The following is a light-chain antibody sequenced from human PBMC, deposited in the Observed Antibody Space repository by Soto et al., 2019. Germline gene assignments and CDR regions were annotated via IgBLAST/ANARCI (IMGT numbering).Light chain of an antibody. CDR1: QSISSW. Sequence: DIQMTQSPSTLSAFVGDRVTITCRASQSISSWLAWYQQKPGKAPKLLIYKASSLESGVPSRFSGSGSGTDFTLTISSLQPDDFATYYCQQYNTFWTFGQGTKVDIK. V-gene: IGKV1-5*03. J-gene: IGKJ1*01. CDR3: QQYNTFWT. CDR2: KAS.